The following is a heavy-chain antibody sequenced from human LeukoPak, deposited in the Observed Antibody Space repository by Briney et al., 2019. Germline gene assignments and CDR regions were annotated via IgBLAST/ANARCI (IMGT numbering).Heavy chain of an antibody. Sequence: SETLSLTCTVSGASINYYYWSWIRQPPGKGLEWIGYIFDSGSANYNPSLKSRVSISIDTSKNQFSLKLSSVTAADTAVYYCARLFWSGYYYFDYWGQGTLVTVSS. D-gene: IGHD3-3*01. V-gene: IGHV4-59*12. J-gene: IGHJ4*02. CDR3: ARLFWSGYYYFDY. CDR2: IFDSGSA. CDR1: GASINYYY.